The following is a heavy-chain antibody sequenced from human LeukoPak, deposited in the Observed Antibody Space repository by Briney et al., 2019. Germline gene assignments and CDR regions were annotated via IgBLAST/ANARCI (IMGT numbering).Heavy chain of an antibody. CDR3: AKVTTLDTAMVTEDY. V-gene: IGHV3-53*01. CDR2: VYGGDTT. D-gene: IGHD5-18*01. J-gene: IGHJ4*02. CDR1: GFTVSSNY. Sequence: GGSLRLSCAASGFTVSSNYMTWVRQAPGKGLEWVSVVYGGDTTYYADSVKGRFTISRDNSKNTLYLQMNSLRAEDTAVYYCAKVTTLDTAMVTEDYWGQGTLVTVSS.